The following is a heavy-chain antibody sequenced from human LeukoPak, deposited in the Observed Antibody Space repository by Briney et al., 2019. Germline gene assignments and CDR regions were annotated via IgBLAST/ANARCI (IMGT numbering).Heavy chain of an antibody. CDR1: GFTFSSYA. J-gene: IGHJ4*02. CDR3: ARDLHPQWWELPDY. CDR2: ISYDGSNK. V-gene: IGHV3-30-3*01. D-gene: IGHD1-26*01. Sequence: GGSLRLSCAASGFTFSSYAMHWVRQAPGKGLERVAVISYDGSNKYYADSVKGRFTISRDNSKNTLYLQMNSLRAEDTAVYYCARDLHPQWWELPDYWGQGTLVTVSS.